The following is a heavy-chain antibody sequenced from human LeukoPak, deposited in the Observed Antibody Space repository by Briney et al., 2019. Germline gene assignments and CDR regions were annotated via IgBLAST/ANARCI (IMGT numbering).Heavy chain of an antibody. CDR3: ARIVGAPNWFDP. V-gene: IGHV4-39*07. Sequence: SETLSLTCTVSGGSISSSSRYYWGWIRRPPGKGLEWIGSIYSSGSTYYSPSLKSRVTISVDTSKNQFSLKLSSVTAADTAVYYCARIVGAPNWFDPWGQGTLVTVSS. CDR2: IYSSGST. J-gene: IGHJ5*02. D-gene: IGHD1-26*01. CDR1: GGSISSSSRYY.